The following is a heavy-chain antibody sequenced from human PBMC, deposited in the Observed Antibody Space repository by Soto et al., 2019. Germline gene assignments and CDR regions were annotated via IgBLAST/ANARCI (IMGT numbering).Heavy chain of an antibody. CDR3: ARSGMYSYSSSDEYSSGWD. J-gene: IGHJ4*02. D-gene: IGHD6-19*01. V-gene: IGHV1-2*04. CDR2: INPNSGGT. Sequence: QVQLVQSGAEVKKPGASVKVSCKASGYTFTGYYMHWVRQAPGQGLEWMGWINPNSGGTNYAQKFQGWVTMTRDTSISTAYMELSRLRSDDTAVYYCARSGMYSYSSSDEYSSGWDWGQGTLVTVSS. CDR1: GYTFTGYY.